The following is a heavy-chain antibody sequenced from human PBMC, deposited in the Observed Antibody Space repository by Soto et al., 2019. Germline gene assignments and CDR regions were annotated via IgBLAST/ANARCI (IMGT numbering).Heavy chain of an antibody. CDR1: GGTFSSYA. CDR3: APIAAAGTGAYGMDV. J-gene: IGHJ6*02. D-gene: IGHD6-13*01. Sequence: QVQLVQSGAEVKKPGSSVKVSCKASGGTFSSYAISWVRQAPGQGLEWMGGIIPIFGTANYAQKFQGGVTITADESTSTAYMELSSLRSEDTAVYYCAPIAAAGTGAYGMDVWAKGPRSPSP. V-gene: IGHV1-69*01. CDR2: IIPIFGTA.